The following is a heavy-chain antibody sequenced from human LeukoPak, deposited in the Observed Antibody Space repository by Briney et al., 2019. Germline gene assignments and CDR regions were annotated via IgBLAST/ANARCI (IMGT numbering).Heavy chain of an antibody. CDR2: INPNSCGT. J-gene: IGHJ4*02. CDR3: AREHSSSSGKVFDY. D-gene: IGHD6-6*01. Sequence: GASVKVSCKACGYTFPGYYMHWVRQAPAQRLEGMGWINPNSCGTNYTQKFQGRVTMTRDTSISTAYMELSRLRSADTAVYYCAREHSSSSGKVFDYWGQGTLVTVSS. CDR1: GYTFPGYY. V-gene: IGHV1-2*02.